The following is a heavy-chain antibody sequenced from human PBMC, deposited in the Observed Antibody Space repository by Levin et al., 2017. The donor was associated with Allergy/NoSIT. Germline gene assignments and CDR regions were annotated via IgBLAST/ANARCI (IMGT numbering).Heavy chain of an antibody. CDR2: VSRSGTYT. Sequence: GGSLRLSCAASGFTFSDYYMAWIRQAPGKGLEWVSYVSRSGTYTNYADSVTGRFTISRDDAKSSLYLQMNNLRAGDTGVYFCARGVFSGDAFDIWGQGTRVGVST. CDR1: GFTFSDYY. J-gene: IGHJ3*02. V-gene: IGHV3-11*05. D-gene: IGHD3-3*02. CDR3: ARGVFSGDAFDI.